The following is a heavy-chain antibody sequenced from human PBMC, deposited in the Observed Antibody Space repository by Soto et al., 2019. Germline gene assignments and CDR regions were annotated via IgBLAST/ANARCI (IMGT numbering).Heavy chain of an antibody. CDR3: ARLSMHARRGYYGMDV. V-gene: IGHV5-10-1*01. J-gene: IGHJ6*02. CDR2: IDPSDSYT. Sequence: EVQLVQSGAELEKPGECLRITCKGSGYSFSSYWISWVRQMPGKGLEWMGRIDPSDSYTNYSPSFQGHVTISADKSISTAYLQWSSLKASDTAMYYCARLSMHARRGYYGMDVWGQGTTVTVSS. D-gene: IGHD3-16*01. CDR1: GYSFSSYW.